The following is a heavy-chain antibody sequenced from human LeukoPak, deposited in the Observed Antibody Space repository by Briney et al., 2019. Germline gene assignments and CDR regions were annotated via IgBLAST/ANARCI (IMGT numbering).Heavy chain of an antibody. Sequence: GGSLRLSCAASGFTFSSYSMTWVRQAPGKGLEWVSSISSSSSYIYYADSVKGRFTISRDNAKNSLYLQMNSLRAEDTAVYYCARDYGELGFDYWGQGTLVTVSS. D-gene: IGHD4-17*01. CDR3: ARDYGELGFDY. V-gene: IGHV3-21*01. J-gene: IGHJ4*02. CDR1: GFTFSSYS. CDR2: ISSSSSYI.